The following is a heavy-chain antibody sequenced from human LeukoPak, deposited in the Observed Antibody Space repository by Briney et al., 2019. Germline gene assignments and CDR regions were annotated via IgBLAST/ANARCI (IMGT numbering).Heavy chain of an antibody. CDR2: ISGSGDKT. V-gene: IGHV3-23*01. CDR1: GFIFSSYA. CDR3: GKVSWANYFDY. D-gene: IGHD6-13*01. Sequence: PAAGSLRLSCSSSGFIFSSYAMSWVRQAPGKGLEWVSGISGSGDKTHYVESVKGRFTISRDNSKNTLYLQMNSMRAEDTAVYSCGKVSWANYFDYWGQGTLVTVSS. J-gene: IGHJ4*02.